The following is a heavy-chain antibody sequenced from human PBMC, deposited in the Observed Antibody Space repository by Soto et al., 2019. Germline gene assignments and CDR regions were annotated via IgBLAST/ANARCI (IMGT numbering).Heavy chain of an antibody. J-gene: IGHJ6*02. Sequence: QVQLVQSGAEVKKPGASVKVSCKASGYTFTSYAMHWVRQAPGQRLEWMGWINAGNGNTKYSQKFQGRVTITRDTSASTAYMELSSLRSEDTAVYYCASVPTVPQEDYYYGMDVWGQGTTVTVSS. CDR1: GYTFTSYA. CDR3: ASVPTVPQEDYYYGMDV. CDR2: INAGNGNT. D-gene: IGHD4-17*01. V-gene: IGHV1-3*01.